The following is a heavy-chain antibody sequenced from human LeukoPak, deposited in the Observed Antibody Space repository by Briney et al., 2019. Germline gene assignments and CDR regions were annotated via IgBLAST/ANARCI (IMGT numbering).Heavy chain of an antibody. J-gene: IGHJ5*02. Sequence: GASVKVSCKASGYTFTGYYMHWVRQAPGQGLEWMGWINPNSGGTNYAQKFQGRVTMTRDTSISTAYRELSRLRSDDTAVYYCARDQGSSWYDEGSWFDHWGQGTLVTVSS. CDR2: INPNSGGT. CDR1: GYTFTGYY. D-gene: IGHD6-13*01. CDR3: ARDQGSSWYDEGSWFDH. V-gene: IGHV1-2*02.